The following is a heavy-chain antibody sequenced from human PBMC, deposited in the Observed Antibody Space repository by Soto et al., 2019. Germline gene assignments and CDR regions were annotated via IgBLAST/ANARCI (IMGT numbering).Heavy chain of an antibody. D-gene: IGHD3-10*01. V-gene: IGHV1-18*04. CDR2: MRAYNGNT. CDR1: GYTFTSYG. Sequence: GSVKVFCKACGYTFTSYGISLVRRAPGQGLEWMGRMRAYNGNTNYAQKLQGRVTMTTDTSTSTAYMELRSLRSDDTAVYYCARVGVYYYGSGSYYDHYGMDVWGQGTTVTVSS. CDR3: ARVGVYYYGSGSYYDHYGMDV. J-gene: IGHJ6*02.